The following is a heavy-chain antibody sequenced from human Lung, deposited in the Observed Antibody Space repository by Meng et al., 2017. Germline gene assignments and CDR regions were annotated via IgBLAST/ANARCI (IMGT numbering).Heavy chain of an antibody. D-gene: IGHD1-1*01. J-gene: IGHJ1*01. CDR3: TNDRLNH. CDR1: GFTFTDHW. V-gene: IGHV3-74*01. Sequence: DVQLVECGGGLVPPGGYLRCSCAASGFTFTDHWMHWVRQGPGKGLVWVSRINRDGTKPTYADSVKGRFTISRDNAKNTLYLQMNNLRAEDTAFYYCTNDRLNHWGQGALVTVSS. CDR2: INRDGTKP.